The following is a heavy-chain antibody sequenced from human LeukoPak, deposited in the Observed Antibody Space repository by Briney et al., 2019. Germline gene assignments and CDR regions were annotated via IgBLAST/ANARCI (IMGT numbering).Heavy chain of an antibody. CDR2: IFYSGST. Sequence: SETLSLTCTVSGGSISGYYWSWIRQPPGKGLECIGYIFYSGSTNYNPSFKSRVSISLDTSKSQFSLKLTSVTAADTAMYYCTRLGFRTGDNSLADYWGRGTQVTVSS. D-gene: IGHD2-8*02. CDR3: TRLGFRTGDNSLADY. V-gene: IGHV4-59*08. J-gene: IGHJ4*02. CDR1: GGSISGYY.